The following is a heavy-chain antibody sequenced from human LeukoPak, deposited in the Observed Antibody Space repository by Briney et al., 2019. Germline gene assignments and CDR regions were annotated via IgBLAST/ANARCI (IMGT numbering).Heavy chain of an antibody. V-gene: IGHV4-39*01. CDR1: GGSIGSSNYY. CDR2: IYYSGST. D-gene: IGHD3-9*01. J-gene: IGHJ6*02. CDR3: ARQSSDILSGYYRGPYYYYGMDV. Sequence: PSETLSLTCTVSGGSIGSSNYYWGWIRQPPGKGLEWIGSIYYSGSTYYNPSLKSGVTISVDTSKNQFSLKLSSVTAADTAVYYCARQSSDILSGYYRGPYYYYGMDVWGQGTTVTVSS.